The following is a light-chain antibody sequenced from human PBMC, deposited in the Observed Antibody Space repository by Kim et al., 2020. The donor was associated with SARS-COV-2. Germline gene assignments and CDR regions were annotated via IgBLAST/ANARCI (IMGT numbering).Light chain of an antibody. V-gene: IGLV2-14*03. CDR1: SSDVGAYNR. J-gene: IGLJ2*01. CDR3: SSLTSGATSVV. CDR2: DVS. Sequence: QSVVTQPASVSGSPGQSITISCTGTSSDVGAYNRVSWYQQHPGKAPKLMISDVSDRPSGVSNRFSGSKSDNTASLTISGLQAEDEADYFCSSLTSGATSVVFGGGTQLTVL.